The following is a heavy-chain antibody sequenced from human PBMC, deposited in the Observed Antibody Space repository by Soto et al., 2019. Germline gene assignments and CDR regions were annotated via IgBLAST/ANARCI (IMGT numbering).Heavy chain of an antibody. J-gene: IGHJ5*02. CDR1: GFAFSSYW. CDR3: ARESGSGSYYNPWFDP. CDR2: IKQDGSGK. D-gene: IGHD3-10*01. Sequence: PGGYLGLSCAASGFAFSSYWMTWVRQAPGKGLEWVANIKQDGSGKYYVDSVKGRFTISRDNAKSSLSLQMNSLRVEDTAVYYCARESGSGSYYNPWFDPWGQGT. V-gene: IGHV3-7*04.